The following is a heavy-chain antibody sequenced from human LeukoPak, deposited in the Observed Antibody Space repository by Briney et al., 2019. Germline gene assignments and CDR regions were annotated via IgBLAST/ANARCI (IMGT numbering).Heavy chain of an antibody. CDR1: GYTFTSYA. CDR3: ARAVIGTYYSDY. CDR2: ISASNGDT. V-gene: IGHV1-18*01. J-gene: IGHJ4*02. D-gene: IGHD2-21*01. Sequence: GASVKVSCKASGYTFTSYAFSWVRQAPGQGLERVGWISASNGDTKYAQKLEGRVTMTTDTSTSTAYLELRSLRSDDTAVYYCARAVIGTYYSDYWGQGTLVTVSS.